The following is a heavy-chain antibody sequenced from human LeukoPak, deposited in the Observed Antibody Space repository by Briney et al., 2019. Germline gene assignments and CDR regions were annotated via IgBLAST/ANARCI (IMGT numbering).Heavy chain of an antibody. D-gene: IGHD3-10*01. V-gene: IGHV3-74*01. Sequence: GESLRLSCAASGFTFSTYWMHWVRQAPGKGVVWVSGINSYGSSTTYGDSVEGRFTTSRDNAKNYLYLQMNSLRTEETAVYYCARDRTYYYGSGPDRGECRYDYWGQGTLVTVSS. CDR1: GFTFSTYW. CDR2: INSYGSST. CDR3: ARDRTYYYGSGPDRGECRYDY. J-gene: IGHJ4*02.